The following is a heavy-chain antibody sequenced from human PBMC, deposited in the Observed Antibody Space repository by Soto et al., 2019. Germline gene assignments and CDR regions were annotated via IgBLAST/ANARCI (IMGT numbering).Heavy chain of an antibody. CDR2: TYFRSKWYN. Sequence: SQTLSLTCAISGDSVSSNSATWNWIRQSPSRGLEWLGRTYFRSKWYNDYAVSVKSRITINPDTSKKLFSLQLNSVTPEDSAVYYCARQQWMVLGHFDYWGQGTLVTVSS. V-gene: IGHV6-1*01. D-gene: IGHD6-19*01. CDR1: GDSVSSNSAT. J-gene: IGHJ4*02. CDR3: ARQQWMVLGHFDY.